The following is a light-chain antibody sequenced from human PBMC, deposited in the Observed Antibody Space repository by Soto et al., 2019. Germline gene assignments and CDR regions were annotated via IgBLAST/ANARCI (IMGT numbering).Light chain of an antibody. J-gene: IGLJ1*01. CDR1: SSDVCGYNY. CDR2: DVS. CDR3: SSYTSSSTLV. Sequence: QSALTQPASVSGSPGQSITISCTGASSDVCGYNYVSWYQQHPGKAPKLIICDVSNRPSGVSNRFSGSKSGNTASLTISGLQAEDEADYYCSSYTSSSTLVFGTGTKLTVL. V-gene: IGLV2-14*01.